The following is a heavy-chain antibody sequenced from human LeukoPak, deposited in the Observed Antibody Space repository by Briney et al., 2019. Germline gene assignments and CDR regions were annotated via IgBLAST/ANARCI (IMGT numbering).Heavy chain of an antibody. J-gene: IGHJ3*02. CDR3: ARGMTTVPRAIAFDI. Sequence: PSETLSLTCTVSGGSISSYYWSWIRQPPGKGLEWIGYIYYSGSTNYNPSLKSRVTISVDTSKNQFSLKLSSVTAADTAVYYCARGMTTVPRAIAFDIWGQGTMDTVSS. V-gene: IGHV4-59*01. D-gene: IGHD4-17*01. CDR1: GGSISSYY. CDR2: IYYSGST.